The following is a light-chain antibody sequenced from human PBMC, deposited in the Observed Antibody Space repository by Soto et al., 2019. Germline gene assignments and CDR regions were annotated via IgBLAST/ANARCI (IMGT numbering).Light chain of an antibody. V-gene: IGKV3-20*01. CDR2: GAS. CDR1: QSVSSY. Sequence: EFVLTQSPATLSLSPGERATLSCRASQSVSSYLAWYQQKPGQAPRLLIFGASIRAAGIPDRFSGSGSGTEFTLTISRLEPEDFAVYYCQQYGSSFGQGTKVDIK. CDR3: QQYGSS. J-gene: IGKJ2*01.